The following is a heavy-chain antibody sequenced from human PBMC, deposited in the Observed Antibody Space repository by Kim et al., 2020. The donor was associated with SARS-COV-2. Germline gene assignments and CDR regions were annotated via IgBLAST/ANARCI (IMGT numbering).Heavy chain of an antibody. CDR3: ARSVDGNSHFDY. Sequence: ASVKVSCKASGYTFTGYYMHWVRQAPGQGLEWMGRINPNSGGTNYAQKFQGTVTMTRDTSISTGYMELSRLRSDDSAVYYCARSVDGNSHFDYWGQGTLVNVSS. D-gene: IGHD4-4*01. V-gene: IGHV1-2*06. CDR1: GYTFTGYY. J-gene: IGHJ4*02. CDR2: INPNSGGT.